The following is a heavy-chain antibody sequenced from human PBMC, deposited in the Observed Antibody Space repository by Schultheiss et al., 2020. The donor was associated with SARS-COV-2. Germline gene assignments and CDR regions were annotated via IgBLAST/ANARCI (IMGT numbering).Heavy chain of an antibody. CDR1: GYTFTSYG. CDR2: ISAYNGNT. CDR3: ARDLIDGQDYYYYYGMDV. Sequence: ASVKVSCKASGYTFTSYGISWVRQAPGQGLEWMGWISAYNGNTNYAQKLQGRVTMTTDTSTSTAYMELRSLRSDDTAVYYCARDLIDGQDYYYYYGMDVWGQGTTVTVSS. V-gene: IGHV1-18*04. J-gene: IGHJ6*02.